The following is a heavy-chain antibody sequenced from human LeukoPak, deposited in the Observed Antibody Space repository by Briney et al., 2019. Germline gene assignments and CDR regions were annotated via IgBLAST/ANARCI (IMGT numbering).Heavy chain of an antibody. Sequence: GGSLRLSCVASGLTFSRYAMSWVRQAPGQGLEWVSAISGSGSSTNYADSVKGRFTISRDNSKNTLYLQMNSPRAEDTAVYYCAKAAYTSGLWYFDSWGQGILVTVSS. CDR3: AKAAYTSGLWYFDS. V-gene: IGHV3-23*01. CDR1: GLTFSRYA. CDR2: ISGSGSST. D-gene: IGHD6-19*01. J-gene: IGHJ4*02.